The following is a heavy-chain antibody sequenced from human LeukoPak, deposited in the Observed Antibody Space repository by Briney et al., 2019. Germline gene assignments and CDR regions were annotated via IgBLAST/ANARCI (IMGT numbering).Heavy chain of an antibody. CDR1: GYSISSGYY. CDR2: IDHSGST. J-gene: IGHJ5*02. V-gene: IGHV4-38-2*02. D-gene: IGHD2-2*01. Sequence: PSETLSLTCTVSGYSISSGYYWGWIRQPPGKGLEWTGSIDHSGSTYYNPSLKSRVTILVDTSKNQFSLKLSSVTAADTAVYYCARDLRYCSSTSCYWGWFDPWGQGTLVTVSS. CDR3: ARDLRYCSSTSCYWGWFDP.